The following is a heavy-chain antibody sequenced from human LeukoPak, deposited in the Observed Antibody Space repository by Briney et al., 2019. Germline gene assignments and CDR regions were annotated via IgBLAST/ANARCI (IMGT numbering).Heavy chain of an antibody. V-gene: IGHV1-69*05. CDR2: IIPIFGTA. D-gene: IGHD1-26*01. CDR3: ASSPQPKWEYMDV. Sequence: SVKVSCKASGGTFSSHAISWVRQAPGQGLEWMGRIIPIFGTANYAQKFQGRVTITTDESTSTAYMELSSLRSEDTAVYYCASSPQPKWEYMDVWGKGTTVTVSS. J-gene: IGHJ6*03. CDR1: GGTFSSHA.